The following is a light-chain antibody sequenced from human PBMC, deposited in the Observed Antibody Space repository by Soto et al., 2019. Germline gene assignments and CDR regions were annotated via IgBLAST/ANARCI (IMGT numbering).Light chain of an antibody. CDR2: DNH. CDR3: SSYAGSNRV. V-gene: IGLV1-40*01. J-gene: IGLJ1*01. Sequence: QSVLTQPPSVSGAPGQRVTISCTGSSSNIGADYDVHWYQQLPGTAPKLLIYDNHNRPSGVPDRFSGSKSGNTASLTVSGLHADDEADYYCSSYAGSNRVFGTGTKLTVL. CDR1: SSNIGADYD.